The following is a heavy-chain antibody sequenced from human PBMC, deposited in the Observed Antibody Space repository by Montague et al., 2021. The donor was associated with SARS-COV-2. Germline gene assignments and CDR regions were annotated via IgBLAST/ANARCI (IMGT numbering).Heavy chain of an antibody. CDR2: IYWDDDR. Sequence: PALVKPTQTLTLTCTFSGFSLSTTGVGVGWIRQPPGKALEWLALIYWDDDRRYSPSLKSRLTITKDTSKNQVVLTMTNMGPVDTATYFCARNWAYFDFWGQGALVTVSS. CDR1: GFSLSTTGVG. CDR3: ARNWAYFDF. V-gene: IGHV2-5*02. J-gene: IGHJ4*02. D-gene: IGHD7-27*01.